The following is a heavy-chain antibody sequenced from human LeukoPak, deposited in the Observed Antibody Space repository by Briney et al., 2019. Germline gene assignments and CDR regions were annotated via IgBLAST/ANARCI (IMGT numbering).Heavy chain of an antibody. CDR3: ASLYGDAFDI. J-gene: IGHJ3*02. Sequence: GGSLRLSCAASGFTFSDAWLSWVRQAPGKGLEWVSSINGVSSHIYYADSVKGRFTIYRDNAKNSLYLQMNSLRAEDTAVYYCASLYGDAFDIWGQGTVVTVSS. CDR2: INGVSSHI. CDR1: GFTFSDAW. V-gene: IGHV3-21*06. D-gene: IGHD4-17*01.